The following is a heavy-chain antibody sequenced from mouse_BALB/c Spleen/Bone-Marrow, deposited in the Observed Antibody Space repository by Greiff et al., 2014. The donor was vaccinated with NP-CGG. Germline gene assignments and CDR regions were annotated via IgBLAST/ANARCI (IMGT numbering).Heavy chain of an antibody. V-gene: IGHV1S81*02. CDR1: GYTFTSYY. CDR2: INPSNGGT. CDR3: TRGRRDAMDY. J-gene: IGHJ4*01. Sequence: VQLQQSGAELVKPGASVKLSCKASGYTFTSYYMYWVKQRPGQGLGWIGEINPSNGGTSFNEKFKSKATLTVDKSSSTAYMQLSSLTSEDSAVYYCTRGRRDAMDYWGQGTSVTVSS.